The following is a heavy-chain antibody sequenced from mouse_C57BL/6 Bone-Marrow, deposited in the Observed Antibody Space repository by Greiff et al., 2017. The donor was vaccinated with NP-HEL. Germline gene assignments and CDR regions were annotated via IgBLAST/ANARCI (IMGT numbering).Heavy chain of an antibody. J-gene: IGHJ3*01. CDR1: GYTFTSYW. V-gene: IGHV1-55*01. D-gene: IGHD3-2*02. CDR2: LSPGSGST. Sequence: QVQLQQPGAELVKPGASVKMSCKASGYTFTSYWITWVKQRPGQGLEWIGDLSPGSGSTNYIEKFKSKATLTVDTSSSTAYMQLSSLTSEDSAVYYCAREELRLAWFAYWGQGTLVTVSA. CDR3: AREELRLAWFAY.